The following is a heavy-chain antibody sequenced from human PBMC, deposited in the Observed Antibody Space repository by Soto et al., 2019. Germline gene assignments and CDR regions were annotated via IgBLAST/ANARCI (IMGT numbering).Heavy chain of an antibody. V-gene: IGHV3-23*01. CDR2: ISVSGSNT. Sequence: PGGSLRLSFAASGFKFNIYAMSWVRQAPGKGLEGVSCISVSGSNTDYVHSVKGRFTISRDNTSQTLYLEMNNLRVDDTAVYYRARGVDMSYWDLLPLPPPDXWGQGTLVTVSX. CDR1: GFKFNIYA. CDR3: ARGVDMSYWDLLPLPPPDX. D-gene: IGHD2-8*02. J-gene: IGHJ4*02.